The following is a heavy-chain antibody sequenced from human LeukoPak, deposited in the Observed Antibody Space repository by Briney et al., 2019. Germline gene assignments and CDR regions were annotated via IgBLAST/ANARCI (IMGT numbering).Heavy chain of an antibody. J-gene: IGHJ4*02. CDR2: ISAYNGNT. D-gene: IGHD6-13*01. Sequence: ASVKVSCKASGYTFTSYGISWVRQAPGQGLEWMRWISAYNGNTNYAQKFQGRVTMTTDTSTSTAYMELRSLRSDDTAVYYCAREGGIAAAVRGFDYWGQGTLVTVSS. CDR1: GYTFTSYG. V-gene: IGHV1-18*01. CDR3: AREGGIAAAVRGFDY.